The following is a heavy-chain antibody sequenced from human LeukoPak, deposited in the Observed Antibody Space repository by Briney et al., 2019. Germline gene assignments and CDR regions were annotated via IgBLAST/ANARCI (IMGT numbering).Heavy chain of an antibody. V-gene: IGHV4-34*01. J-gene: IGHJ4*02. CDR1: GGSFSGYY. D-gene: IGHD2-21*02. Sequence: SETLSLTCAVYGGSFSGYYWSWIRQPPGKGLEWIGEINHSGSTNYNPSLKSRVTISVDTSKNQFSLKLSSVTAADTAVYYCARIGAYCGGDCYSRDYFDYWGQGTLVTVFS. CDR3: ARIGAYCGGDCYSRDYFDY. CDR2: INHSGST.